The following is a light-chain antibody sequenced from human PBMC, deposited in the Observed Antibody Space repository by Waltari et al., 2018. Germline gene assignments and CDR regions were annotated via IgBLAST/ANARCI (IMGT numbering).Light chain of an antibody. CDR3: QTGGTGPWV. CDR1: RGHSRYA. CDR2: LNRDGSH. V-gene: IGLV4-69*01. Sequence: QLLLTQSPSASASLGASVKLTCTLRRGHSRYAIAWHQPQPEKAPRYLMKLNRDGSHSKGDGIPDRFSGSSSGAERYLTRSSLQSEDEADYYCQTGGTGPWVFGGGTKLTVL. J-gene: IGLJ3*02.